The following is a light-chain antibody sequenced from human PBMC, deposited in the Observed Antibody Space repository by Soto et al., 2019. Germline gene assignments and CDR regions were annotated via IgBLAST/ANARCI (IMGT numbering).Light chain of an antibody. CDR1: QSVSSY. Sequence: EIVLTQSPATLSLSPGERATLSCRASQSVSSYLAWYQQKPGQAPSLLIYYVSTRATGVPVGFSGSGSGTEFTLTISSLQPDDFATYYCQQYNSYSFGQGTKVDIK. J-gene: IGKJ1*01. CDR3: QQYNSYS. V-gene: IGKV3-11*01. CDR2: YVS.